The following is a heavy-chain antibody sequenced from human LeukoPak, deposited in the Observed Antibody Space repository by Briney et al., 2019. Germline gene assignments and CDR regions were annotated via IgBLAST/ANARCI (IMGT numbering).Heavy chain of an antibody. CDR2: VAADGGHK. CDR3: AREHSHNNWFFDL. Sequence: GRSLRLSCAASGFTFSSYGMHWVRQAPGKGLEWVAVVAADGGHKVYSDSVKGRFSMSRDNSKNTAFLQMDSLGAEDAAVYFCAREHSHNNWFFDLWGPGTPVTVSS. CDR1: GFTFSSYG. J-gene: IGHJ2*01. D-gene: IGHD5-18*01. V-gene: IGHV3-30*03.